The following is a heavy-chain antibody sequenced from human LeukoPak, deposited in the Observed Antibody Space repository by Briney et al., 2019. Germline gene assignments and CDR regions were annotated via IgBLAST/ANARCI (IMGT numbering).Heavy chain of an antibody. Sequence: PSETLSLTCTVSGDTITSRYWSWIRQPPGKGLDWIGYIHNSGSTNYNPDLRKRVTLSQDTSKNQFSLKLSSVTAADTAVYYCATSLRGRIAMAGPIVPYYFDYWGQGTLVTVSS. CDR2: IHNSGST. D-gene: IGHD6-19*01. CDR1: GDTITSRY. J-gene: IGHJ4*02. CDR3: ATSLRGRIAMAGPIVPYYFDY. V-gene: IGHV4-59*11.